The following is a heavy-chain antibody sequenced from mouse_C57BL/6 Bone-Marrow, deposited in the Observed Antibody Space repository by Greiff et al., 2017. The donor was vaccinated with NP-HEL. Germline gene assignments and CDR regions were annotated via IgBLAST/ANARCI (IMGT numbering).Heavy chain of an antibody. Sequence: EVMLVESGGGLVKPGGSLKLSCAASGFTFSDYGMHWVRQAPEKGLEWVAYISSGSSTIYYADTVKGRFTISRDNAKNTLFLQMTSLRSEDTAMYYCASLYDYLYYAMDYWGQGTSVTVSS. CDR1: GFTFSDYG. CDR3: ASLYDYLYYAMDY. J-gene: IGHJ4*01. V-gene: IGHV5-17*01. D-gene: IGHD2-4*01. CDR2: ISSGSSTI.